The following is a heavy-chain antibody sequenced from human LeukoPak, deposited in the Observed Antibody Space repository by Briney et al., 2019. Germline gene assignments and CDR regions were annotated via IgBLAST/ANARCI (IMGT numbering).Heavy chain of an antibody. CDR1: GYSFTANH. D-gene: IGHD4-11*01. V-gene: IGHV1-2*02. CDR2: TNPNNGDS. J-gene: IGHJ4*02. CDR3: VRDGALQGL. Sequence: ASVKVSCKASGYSFTANHIHWVRQAPGQGLEWMGWTNPNNGDSTYTQKFQGRVTMTTDTSVSTAYTEMTRLTSDDTAVYYCVRDGALQGLWGQGTLVTVSS.